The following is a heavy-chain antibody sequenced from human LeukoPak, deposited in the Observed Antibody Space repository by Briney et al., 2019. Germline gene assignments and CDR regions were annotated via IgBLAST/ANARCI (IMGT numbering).Heavy chain of an antibody. CDR1: GYSISSGYY. J-gene: IGHJ3*02. CDR3: ASAYCSGGSCYSVRDAFDI. CDR2: IYHSGRT. Sequence: PSETLSLTCTVSGYSISSGYYWGWIRQPPGKGLEWIGSIYHSGRTYYNPSLKSRVTISVDTSKNQFSLRLSSVTAADTAVYYCASAYCSGGSCYSVRDAFDIWGQGTMVTVSS. V-gene: IGHV4-38-2*02. D-gene: IGHD2-15*01.